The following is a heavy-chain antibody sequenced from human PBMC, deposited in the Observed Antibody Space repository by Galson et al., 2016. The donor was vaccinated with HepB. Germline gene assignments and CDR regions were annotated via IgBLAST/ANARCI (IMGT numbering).Heavy chain of an antibody. CDR2: VNPHSGNR. D-gene: IGHD3-10*01. J-gene: IGHJ6*02. CDR3: TSTKVRGLAAMDV. CDR1: GYPFLNYD. Sequence: SVKVSCKSAGYPFLNYDINWVRQAPGQGLECWGWVNPHSGNRGYPQKFQGRVTLTTDRYIGTAYMELTSLTYDDTAVYYCTSTKVRGLAAMDVWGQGTTVTVSS. V-gene: IGHV1-8*02.